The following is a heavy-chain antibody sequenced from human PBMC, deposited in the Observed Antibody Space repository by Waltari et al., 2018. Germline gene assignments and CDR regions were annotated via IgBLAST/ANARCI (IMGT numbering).Heavy chain of an antibody. CDR3: ARGCPYYYDSSGYYDYFDY. CDR2: IRDDGSNK. D-gene: IGHD3-22*01. Sequence: QVQLVESGGGVVQPGGSLRLSCAASGFTFSSYGMHWVRQAPGKGLEWVAFIRDDGSNKYYADSMKGRVTISVDTSKNLFSLKLGSVTAADTAVYYCARGCPYYYDSSGYYDYFDYWGQGTLVTVSS. J-gene: IGHJ4*02. V-gene: IGHV3-30*02. CDR1: GFTFSSYG.